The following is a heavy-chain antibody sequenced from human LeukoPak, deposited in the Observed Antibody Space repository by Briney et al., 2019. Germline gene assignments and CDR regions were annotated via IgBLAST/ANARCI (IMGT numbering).Heavy chain of an antibody. CDR3: ARKPQYYYDSSGYYFSYYGMDV. Sequence: VASVKVSCKASGGTFSSYAISWVRQAPGQGLEWMGTIIPILGIANYAQKFQGRVTITADKSTSTAYMELSSLRSEDTAVYYCARKPQYYYDSSGYYFSYYGMDVWGQGTTVTVSS. V-gene: IGHV1-69*04. CDR2: IIPILGIA. J-gene: IGHJ6*02. D-gene: IGHD3-22*01. CDR1: GGTFSSYA.